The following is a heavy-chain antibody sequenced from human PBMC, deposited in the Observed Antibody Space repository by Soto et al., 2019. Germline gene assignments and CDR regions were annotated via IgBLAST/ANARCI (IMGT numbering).Heavy chain of an antibody. D-gene: IGHD4-17*01. Sequence: SETLSLTCAVYGGSFSGYYWSWIRQPPGKGLEWIGEINHSGSTNYNPSLKSRVTISVDTSKNQFSLKLSSVTAADTAVYYCARGIPDYEQPYYYYMDVWGKGTTVTVSS. V-gene: IGHV4-34*01. CDR2: INHSGST. CDR1: GGSFSGYY. J-gene: IGHJ6*03. CDR3: ARGIPDYEQPYYYYMDV.